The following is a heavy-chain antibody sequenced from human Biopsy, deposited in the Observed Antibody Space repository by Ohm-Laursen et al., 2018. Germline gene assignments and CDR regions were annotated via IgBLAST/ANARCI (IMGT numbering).Heavy chain of an antibody. J-gene: IGHJ6*02. CDR2: ICFDGCNQ. CDR3: ARDRRTANYGMDV. D-gene: IGHD1/OR15-1a*01. CDR1: GFTFNNYA. V-gene: IGHV3-33*01. Sequence: SLRLSCSASGFTFNNYAMPWVLQVPGKGLEWVAVICFDGCNQFYADSVKGRFTFSRNNSKNKLYLQMHSLRVEDPAFYYCARDRRTANYGMDVWGQGTTVTVSS.